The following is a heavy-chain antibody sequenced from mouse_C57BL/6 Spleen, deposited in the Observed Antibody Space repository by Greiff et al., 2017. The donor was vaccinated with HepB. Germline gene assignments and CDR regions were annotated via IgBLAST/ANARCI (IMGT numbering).Heavy chain of an antibody. CDR3: ARGDYDYSAWFAY. V-gene: IGHV1-82*01. J-gene: IGHJ3*01. Sequence: QVQLQQSGPELVKPGASVKISCKASGYAFSSSWMNWVKQRPGKGLEWIGRIYPGDGDTNYNGKFKGKATLTADKSSSTAYMQLSSLTSEDSAVYFCARGDYDYSAWFAYWGQGTLVTVSA. CDR2: IYPGDGDT. D-gene: IGHD2-4*01. CDR1: GYAFSSSW.